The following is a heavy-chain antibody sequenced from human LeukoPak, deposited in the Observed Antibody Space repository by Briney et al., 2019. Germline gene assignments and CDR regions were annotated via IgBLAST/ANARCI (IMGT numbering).Heavy chain of an antibody. CDR2: ISGSSGII. D-gene: IGHD3-22*01. CDR1: GFTFNTYT. Sequence: GGSLRLSCAASGFTFNTYTMNWVRQAPGKGLEWVSYISGSSGIIDYADSVRGRFTISRDNAKNSLYLQMNSLRAEDTAVYYCARGSTYYAISGQVPFDYWGQGTLVTVSS. J-gene: IGHJ4*02. V-gene: IGHV3-48*01. CDR3: ARGSTYYAISGQVPFDY.